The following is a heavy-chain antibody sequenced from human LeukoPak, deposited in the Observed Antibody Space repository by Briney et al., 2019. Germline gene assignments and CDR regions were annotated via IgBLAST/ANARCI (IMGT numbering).Heavy chain of an antibody. D-gene: IGHD3-9*01. CDR3: AREDRYYDILTGYLEGYYFDY. J-gene: IGHJ4*02. CDR1: GGSLSSGSYY. V-gene: IGHV4-61*02. CDR2: IYTSGST. Sequence: SETLSLTCTVSGGSLSSGSYYWSWIRQPAGKGREGIGRIYTSGSTNYNLSLKSRVTLSVAKSKNQFSVKLSSEAAADTAVYYCAREDRYYDILTGYLEGYYFDYWGQGTLVTVSS.